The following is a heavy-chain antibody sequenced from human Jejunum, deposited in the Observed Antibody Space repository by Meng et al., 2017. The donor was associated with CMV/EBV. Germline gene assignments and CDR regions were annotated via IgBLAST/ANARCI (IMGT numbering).Heavy chain of an antibody. D-gene: IGHD1-14*01. CDR3: AREGTNSYYFDY. J-gene: IGHJ4*02. CDR1: WCSISNGYFY. V-gene: IGHV4-30-4*01. Sequence: SWCSISNGYFYRGWIRQPPGKGLELIGYIYESGSTSYHPSLESRVTLSVDTSKNPFSLKVMSVTAADTAVYYCAREGTNSYYFDYWGQGTLVTVSS. CDR2: IYESGST.